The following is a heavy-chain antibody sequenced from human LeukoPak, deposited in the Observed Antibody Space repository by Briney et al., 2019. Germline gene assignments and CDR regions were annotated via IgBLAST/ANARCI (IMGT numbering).Heavy chain of an antibody. CDR2: IKQDGSEK. D-gene: IGHD3-3*01. Sequence: GGSLRLSCAASGFTFSSYWMSWVRQAPGKGLEWVANIKQDGSEKYYVDSVKGRFTISRDNTKNSLYLQMNSLRVEDTAVFYCARDQYDTWSRRGNFDSWGQGTLVIVSS. CDR3: ARDQYDTWSRRGNFDS. CDR1: GFTFSSYW. J-gene: IGHJ4*02. V-gene: IGHV3-7*03.